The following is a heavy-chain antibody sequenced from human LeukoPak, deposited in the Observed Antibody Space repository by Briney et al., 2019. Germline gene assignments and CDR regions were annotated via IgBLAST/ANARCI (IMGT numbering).Heavy chain of an antibody. V-gene: IGHV1-18*01. Sequence: ASVKVSCKASGYIYTSYGINWVRQAPGQGLEWMGWISAYNGNTKYAQKLQGRVTMTTDTYTSTAHMELRSLRTDDTAVYYCTRRPEWFGVNVDYWGQGTLVSVSS. CDR3: TRRPEWFGVNVDY. CDR2: ISAYNGNT. J-gene: IGHJ4*02. CDR1: GYIYTSYG. D-gene: IGHD3-10*01.